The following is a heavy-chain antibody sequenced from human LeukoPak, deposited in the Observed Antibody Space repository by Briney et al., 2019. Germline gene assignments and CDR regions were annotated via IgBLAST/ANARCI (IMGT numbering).Heavy chain of an antibody. CDR3: ARARAAAGTPFAN. CDR2: IYTSDST. CDR1: GTFISGYY. Sequence: KPSETLSLTCSISGTFISGYYWNWIRHPAGKGLEWIGRIYTSDSTYFNPSLKSRVTMSLDTSKNQFSLKLRSVTAADTAVYYCARARAAAGTPFANWGQGTLVTVSS. J-gene: IGHJ4*02. V-gene: IGHV4-4*07. D-gene: IGHD6-13*01.